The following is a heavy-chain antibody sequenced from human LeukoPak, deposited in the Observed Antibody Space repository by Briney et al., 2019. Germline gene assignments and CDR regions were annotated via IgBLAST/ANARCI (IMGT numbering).Heavy chain of an antibody. J-gene: IGHJ3*02. Sequence: SETLSLTCTVSGGSISSYYWGWIRQPAGKGLEWIGRIYTSGSTNYNPSLKSRVTMSVDTSKNQFSLKLSSVTAADTAVYYCARERPTVLRYFDWSNHDAFDIWGQGTMVTVSS. CDR1: GGSISSYY. CDR3: ARERPTVLRYFDWSNHDAFDI. D-gene: IGHD3-9*01. CDR2: IYTSGST. V-gene: IGHV4-4*07.